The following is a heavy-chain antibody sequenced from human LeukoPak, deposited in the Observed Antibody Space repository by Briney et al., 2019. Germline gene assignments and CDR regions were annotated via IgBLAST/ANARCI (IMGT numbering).Heavy chain of an antibody. CDR1: GFTFSTYV. D-gene: IGHD2-15*01. CDR2: ISGSGGST. Sequence: GGSLRLSCAASGFTFSTYVMSWVRQAPGKGLEWVSAISGSGGSTYYADSVKGRFTISRDNSKHTLYLEMNSLRAEDTAVYYCAKGGYCSGGSCYRRYYFDDWGQGTLVTVSS. CDR3: AKGGYCSGGSCYRRYYFDD. J-gene: IGHJ4*02. V-gene: IGHV3-23*01.